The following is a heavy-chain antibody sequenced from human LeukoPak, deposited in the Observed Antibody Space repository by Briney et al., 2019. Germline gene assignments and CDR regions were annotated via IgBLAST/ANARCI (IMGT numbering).Heavy chain of an antibody. CDR2: FDPEDGET. J-gene: IGHJ6*03. D-gene: IGHD4-17*01. Sequence: ASVKVSCKVSGYTLTELSMHWVRQAPGKRLEWMGGFDPEDGETIYAQKFQGRVTITRDTSASTAYMELSSLRSEDMAVYYCARGSTVTTYDYYYYMDVWGKGTTVTVSS. V-gene: IGHV1-24*01. CDR3: ARGSTVTTYDYYYYMDV. CDR1: GYTLTELS.